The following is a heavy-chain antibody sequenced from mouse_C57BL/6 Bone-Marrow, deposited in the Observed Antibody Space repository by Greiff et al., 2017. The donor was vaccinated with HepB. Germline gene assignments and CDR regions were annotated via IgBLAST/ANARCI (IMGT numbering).Heavy chain of an antibody. CDR2: INPKNGGT. V-gene: IGHV1-26*01. CDR3: ARGPPYYGNYEGFAY. D-gene: IGHD2-10*01. Sequence: EVQLQQSGPELVKPGASVKISCKASGYTFTDYYMNWVKQSHGKSLEWIGDINPKNGGTSYNQKFKGKATLTVDKSSSTAYMELRSLTSEDSAVYYCARGPPYYGNYEGFAYWGQGTLVTVSA. J-gene: IGHJ3*01. CDR1: GYTFTDYY.